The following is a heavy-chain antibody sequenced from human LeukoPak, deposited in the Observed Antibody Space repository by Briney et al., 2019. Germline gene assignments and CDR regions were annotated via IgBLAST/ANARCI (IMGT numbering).Heavy chain of an antibody. J-gene: IGHJ4*02. CDR3: ARGVYIAAAQYGY. CDR1: GGSISSYY. CDR2: IYYSGTT. D-gene: IGHD6-25*01. V-gene: IGHV4-59*01. Sequence: PSVTLSLTCTVSGGSISSYYWGWIRQPPGKGLEWIGYIYYSGTTNYNPSLKSRVTISVDTSKNQFSLKLSSVTAADTAVYYCARGVYIAAAQYGYWGQGTLVTVSS.